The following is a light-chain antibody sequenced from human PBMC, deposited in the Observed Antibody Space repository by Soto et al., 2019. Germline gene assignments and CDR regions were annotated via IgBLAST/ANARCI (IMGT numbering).Light chain of an antibody. V-gene: IGKV3-20*01. Sequence: IVLTQSPGTLYLSPGERATLSCRASQSVTSSYLAWYQQRPGQAPRLLIYGASSRATGIPDRFSGSGSGTDFTLTISSLEPEDFAVYYCQHYGYSLWTFGQGTKVDIK. CDR2: GAS. CDR3: QHYGYSLWT. J-gene: IGKJ1*01. CDR1: QSVTSSY.